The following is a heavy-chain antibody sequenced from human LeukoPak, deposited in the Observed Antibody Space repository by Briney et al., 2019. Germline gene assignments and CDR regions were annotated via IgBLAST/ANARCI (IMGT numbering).Heavy chain of an antibody. J-gene: IGHJ4*02. D-gene: IGHD3-10*01. CDR3: TTELGLSFGVRYFDH. V-gene: IGHV3-15*01. CDR1: GFTFSNAW. Sequence: PGGSLRLSCTASGFTFSNAWMSWVRQAPGKGLEWVGHIKSKIDGETTGYAAPVKGRFTISRDDSKNMLYLQMNSLKTEDTAVYYCTTELGLSFGVRYFDHWGQGTSATVSS. CDR2: IKSKIDGETT.